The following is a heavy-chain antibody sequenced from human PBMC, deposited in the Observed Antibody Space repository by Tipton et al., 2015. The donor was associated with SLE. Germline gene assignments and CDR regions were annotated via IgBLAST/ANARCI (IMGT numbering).Heavy chain of an antibody. CDR2: IYHSGST. V-gene: IGHV4-38-2*02. D-gene: IGHD2-8*02. J-gene: IGHJ3*02. Sequence: TLSLTCTVSGGSISSYYWGWIRQPPGKGLEWIGSIYHSGSTYYNPPLKSRVTISVDTSKNQFSLKLSSVTAADTAVYYCARVGDCTGGVCSPGAFDIWGQGTMVTVSS. CDR1: GGSISSYY. CDR3: ARVGDCTGGVCSPGAFDI.